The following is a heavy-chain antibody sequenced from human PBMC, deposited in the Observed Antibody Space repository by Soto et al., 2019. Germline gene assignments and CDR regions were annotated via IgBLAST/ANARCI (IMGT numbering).Heavy chain of an antibody. Sequence: EVQLLESGGGLVQPGGSLRVSCAASGFTFSSYAMSWVRQAPGKGLEWVSTTTGSGGSTYYADSVKGRFTISRDNSKNTLYLQMNSLRDEDTAVYYCAKVGYCSAGSCYYNLYYFDYWGQGTLVTVSS. J-gene: IGHJ4*02. CDR2: TTGSGGST. D-gene: IGHD2-15*01. CDR1: GFTFSSYA. CDR3: AKVGYCSAGSCYYNLYYFDY. V-gene: IGHV3-23*01.